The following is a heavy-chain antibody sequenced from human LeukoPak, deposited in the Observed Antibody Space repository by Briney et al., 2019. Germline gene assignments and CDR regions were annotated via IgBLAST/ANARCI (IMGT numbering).Heavy chain of an antibody. V-gene: IGHV3-21*04. CDR1: GFTFRSYS. D-gene: IGHD2-21*02. Sequence: GGSLRLSCAASGFTFRSYSMNWVRQAPGKGLEWVSSISSSSRYIYYADSMKGRFTISRDNSKNTLYLQMNSLRAEDTAVYYCEGVIAYCGGDCYTDFDYWGQGTLVTVSS. J-gene: IGHJ4*02. CDR2: ISSSSRYI. CDR3: EGVIAYCGGDCYTDFDY.